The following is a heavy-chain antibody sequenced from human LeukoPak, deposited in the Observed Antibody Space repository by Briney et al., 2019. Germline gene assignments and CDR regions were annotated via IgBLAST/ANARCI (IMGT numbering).Heavy chain of an antibody. J-gene: IGHJ1*01. V-gene: IGHV5-10-1*01. CDR3: AGHHSNCSSTSCYVSEYFQH. CDR1: GYSFTSYW. CDR2: IDPSDSYT. Sequence: GESLRISCKGSGYSFTSYWISWVRQMPGKGLEWMGRIDPSDSYTNYSPSFQGHVTISADKSISTAYLQWSSLKASDTAMYYCAGHHSNCSSTSCYVSEYFQHWGQGTLVTVSS. D-gene: IGHD2-2*01.